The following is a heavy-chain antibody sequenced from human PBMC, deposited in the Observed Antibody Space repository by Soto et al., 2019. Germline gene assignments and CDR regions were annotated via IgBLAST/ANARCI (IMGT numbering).Heavy chain of an antibody. Sequence: QVQLVQSGAEVKKPGSSVKVSCKTSVVTLRTSAISWVRQAPGQGLEWMGGIMPVFPTPDYAQKFQGRVTITADESTGTAYMELSSLRSEYTAVYYCARDKDRQQLGGNYYYIMDVWGQGTTVTVSS. CDR3: ARDKDRQQLGGNYYYIMDV. D-gene: IGHD3-3*02. CDR1: VVTLRTSA. CDR2: IMPVFPTP. J-gene: IGHJ6*01. V-gene: IGHV1-69*12.